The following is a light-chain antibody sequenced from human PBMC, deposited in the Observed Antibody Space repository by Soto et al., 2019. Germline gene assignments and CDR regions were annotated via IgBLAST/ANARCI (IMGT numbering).Light chain of an antibody. V-gene: IGLV1-44*01. CDR2: SNN. J-gene: IGLJ3*02. Sequence: HSVLTQPLSASGTPGQRVTISCSGSSSNIGSNSVNWFQQLPGTAPKLLIYSNNQRPSGVPDRFSGSKSGTSASLAISGLQSEDEADYYCAAWDDSLNGRMFGGGTKVTVL. CDR3: AAWDDSLNGRM. CDR1: SSNIGSNS.